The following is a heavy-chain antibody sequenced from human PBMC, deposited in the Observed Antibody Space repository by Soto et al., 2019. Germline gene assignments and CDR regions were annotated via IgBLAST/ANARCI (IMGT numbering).Heavy chain of an antibody. Sequence: GGSLRLSCAASGFTFSDHYMDWVRQAPGKGLEWIGRTRNKANSYTTEYAASVKGRFTISRDDSKNSLYLQMNSLKTEDTAVYYCARNAYNNGWYFDYWGQGTLVTVSS. D-gene: IGHD6-19*01. V-gene: IGHV3-72*01. J-gene: IGHJ4*02. CDR3: ARNAYNNGWYFDY. CDR2: TRNKANSYTT. CDR1: GFTFSDHY.